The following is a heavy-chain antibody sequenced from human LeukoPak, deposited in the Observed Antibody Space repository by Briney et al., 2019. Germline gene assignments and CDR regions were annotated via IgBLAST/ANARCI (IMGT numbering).Heavy chain of an antibody. V-gene: IGHV1-2*02. CDR2: INPNSVGT. Sequence: ASVKASCKASGKTLTGYYLHWVRQAPGQGLEWMGWINPNSVGTDYAQKFQGRVTMTRDTSISTVYMELSSLRSDDTAVYYCVTTFGGSGSYDFDYWGQGTLVTVSS. J-gene: IGHJ4*02. CDR3: VTTFGGSGSYDFDY. CDR1: GKTLTGYY. D-gene: IGHD3-10*01.